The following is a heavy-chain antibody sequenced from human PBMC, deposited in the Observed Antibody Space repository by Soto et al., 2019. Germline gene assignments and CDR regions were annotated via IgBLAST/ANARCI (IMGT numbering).Heavy chain of an antibody. J-gene: IGHJ4*01. CDR3: ARGQEGVVATH. D-gene: IGHD5-12*01. V-gene: IGHV4-34*01. Sequence: QVQLQQWGAGLLKPSETLSLKCAVTGGSLSGYYWSWIRQPPGKGLEWIGEVKDGGHTNYSPSLRGRVTISSDTSNNQFSLRLNPVTAADTGVYYCARGQEGVVATHWDHGSLVTVSS. CDR1: GGSLSGYY. CDR2: VKDGGHT.